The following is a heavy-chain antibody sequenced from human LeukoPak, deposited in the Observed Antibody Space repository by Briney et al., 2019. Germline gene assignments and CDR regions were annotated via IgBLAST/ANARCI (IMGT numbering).Heavy chain of an antibody. CDR2: IYYNGNT. Sequence: SETLSLTCTVSGGSISSAGYYWAWIRQPPGKGLEWIGTIYYNGNTYYNPSLKSRVTLSVDTSKSQFSLKLSSVTAADTAVYYCARGGVGATTRFDYWGQGTLVTVSS. J-gene: IGHJ4*02. D-gene: IGHD1-26*01. CDR1: GGSISSAGYY. CDR3: ARGGVGATTRFDY. V-gene: IGHV4-39*01.